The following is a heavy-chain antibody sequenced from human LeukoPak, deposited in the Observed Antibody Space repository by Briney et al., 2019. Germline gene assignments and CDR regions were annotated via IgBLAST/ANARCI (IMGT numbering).Heavy chain of an antibody. D-gene: IGHD3-3*01. CDR1: GCTFLSYG. Sequence: GSSVTVSCMSCGCTFLSYGFSWLRPPAGKGVAWLGCISGYNGSTNYAQKFQGRVTMTTDTPTSTAYMDLRSLKSDDTAVYYCAVHDFYSGGYHFDYWGQGTLVTVSS. CDR3: AVHDFYSGGYHFDY. J-gene: IGHJ4*02. V-gene: IGHV1-18*01. CDR2: ISGYNGST.